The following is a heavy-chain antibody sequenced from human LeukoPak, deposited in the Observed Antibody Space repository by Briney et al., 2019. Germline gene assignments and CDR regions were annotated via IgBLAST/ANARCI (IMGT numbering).Heavy chain of an antibody. CDR2: ISSRSSYI. V-gene: IGHV3-21*01. CDR1: GFTFSSYS. D-gene: IGHD3-10*01. Sequence: GGSLRLSCAASGFTFSSYSMNWVRQAPGKGLEWVSSISSRSSYIYYADSVKGRFTISRDNAKNSLYLQMNSLRAEDTAVYYCAREDDDYYGSGSYPDYWGQGTLVTVSS. J-gene: IGHJ4*02. CDR3: AREDDDYYGSGSYPDY.